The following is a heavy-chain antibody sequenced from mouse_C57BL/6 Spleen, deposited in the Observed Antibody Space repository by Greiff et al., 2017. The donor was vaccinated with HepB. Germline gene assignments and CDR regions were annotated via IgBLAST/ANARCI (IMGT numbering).Heavy chain of an antibody. CDR3: ARGGDYYGSSYPWFAY. CDR1: GYAFSSSW. J-gene: IGHJ3*01. Sequence: QVQLKQSGPELVKPGASVKISCKASGYAFSSSWMNWVKQRPGKGLEWIGRIYPGDGDTNYNGKFKGKATLTADKSSSTAYMQLSSLTSEDSAVYFCARGGDYYGSSYPWFAYWGQGTLVTVSA. CDR2: IYPGDGDT. V-gene: IGHV1-82*01. D-gene: IGHD1-1*01.